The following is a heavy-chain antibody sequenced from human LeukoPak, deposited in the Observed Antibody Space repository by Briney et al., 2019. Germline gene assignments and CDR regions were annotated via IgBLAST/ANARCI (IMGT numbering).Heavy chain of an antibody. Sequence: GSLRPSCAASGFTFSSYEMNWGRQAPGKGLGWVSYISSSGSTIYYADSVKGRFTISRDNAKNSLYLQMNSLRAEDTAVYYCARGYCSSTSCGFDYWGQGTLVTVSS. CDR3: ARGYCSSTSCGFDY. D-gene: IGHD2-2*01. CDR1: GFTFSSYE. J-gene: IGHJ4*02. CDR2: ISSSGSTI. V-gene: IGHV3-48*03.